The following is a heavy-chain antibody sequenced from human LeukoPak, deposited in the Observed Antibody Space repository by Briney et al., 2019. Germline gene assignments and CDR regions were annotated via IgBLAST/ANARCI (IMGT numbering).Heavy chain of an antibody. D-gene: IGHD2-8*01. CDR1: VGTFSSYA. CDR2: IILIFGTA. Sequence: AVKVSCKPSVGTFSSYAISWVRQAPGQGREWMGGIILIFGTANYSQKFQGRVTITTDESTSTAYMELSSLRSEDTGVYYCARVVGQIGYCTNGVCYYPDAFDIWGQGTMVTVSS. J-gene: IGHJ3*02. V-gene: IGHV1-69*05. CDR3: ARVVGQIGYCTNGVCYYPDAFDI.